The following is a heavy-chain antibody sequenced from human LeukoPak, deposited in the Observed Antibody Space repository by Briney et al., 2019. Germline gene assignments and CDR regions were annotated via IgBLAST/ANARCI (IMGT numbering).Heavy chain of an antibody. CDR2: INPSGGST. V-gene: IGHV1-46*01. CDR1: RYTFTSYY. CDR3: ARDRSPSARYFNY. Sequence: ASVKVSCETSRYTFTSYYMNWVRQAPGQGLEWMGMINPSGGSTSYAQKSQGRVTMTRDTSTSTVYMELNSLTSEDTALYYCARDRSPSARYFNYWGQGTLVTVSS. J-gene: IGHJ4*02. D-gene: IGHD2-15*01.